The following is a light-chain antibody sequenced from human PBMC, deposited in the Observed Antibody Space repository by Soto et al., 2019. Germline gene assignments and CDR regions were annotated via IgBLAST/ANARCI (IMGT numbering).Light chain of an antibody. CDR2: EAS. CDR3: SSFTSINTWV. J-gene: IGLJ3*02. V-gene: IGLV2-14*03. CDR1: SSDVGGYNH. Sequence: QSALTQPASVSGSPGRSITISCTGTSSDVGGYNHVSWYQQHPGKAPKLMIYEASNRPSGVSNRFSGSESGNTASLTISVLQAEDEADYYCSSFTSINTWVFGAGTELTV.